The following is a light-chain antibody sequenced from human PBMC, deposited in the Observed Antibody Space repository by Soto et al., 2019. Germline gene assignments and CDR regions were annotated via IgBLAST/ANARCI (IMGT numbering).Light chain of an antibody. CDR2: GAS. Sequence: EIVLTQSPGTLSLSPGERATLSCRASQSVNSNHLAWYQQRPGQAPRLLIYGASIRATSIPHRFSGSGSGTDFTLTISRLEPEDFAVFYCQQYGSSLVTFGQGTRLEIK. V-gene: IGKV3-20*01. J-gene: IGKJ5*01. CDR1: QSVNSNH. CDR3: QQYGSSLVT.